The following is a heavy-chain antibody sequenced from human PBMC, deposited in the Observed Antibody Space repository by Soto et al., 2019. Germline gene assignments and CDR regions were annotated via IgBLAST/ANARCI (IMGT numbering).Heavy chain of an antibody. D-gene: IGHD2-15*01. CDR3: AGVFQGRVPSTNGCDP. CDR2: ISAYNGNT. V-gene: IGHV1-18*01. Sequence: ASVNVSCKASGYTFTSYGISWVRQAPGQGLEWMGWISAYNGNTNYAQKLQGRVTMTTDTSKSTAYMELRSLRSDDTAVYYCAGVFQGRVPSTNGCDPRGQGTPLSVT. CDR1: GYTFTSYG. J-gene: IGHJ5*02.